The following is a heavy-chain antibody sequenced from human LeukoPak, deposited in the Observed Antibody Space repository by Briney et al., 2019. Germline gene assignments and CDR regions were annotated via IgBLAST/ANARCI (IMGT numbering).Heavy chain of an antibody. V-gene: IGHV1-69*06. J-gene: IGHJ4*02. CDR3: ARGGSIGAAADY. CDR1: GGTFSSYA. D-gene: IGHD6-13*01. Sequence: SVKVSCKASGGTFSSYAISWVRQAPGQGLEWMGGIIPIFGTANYAQKFQGRVTITADKSTSTAYMELSSLRSEDTAVYYCARGGSIGAAADYWGQGTPVTVSS. CDR2: IIPIFGTA.